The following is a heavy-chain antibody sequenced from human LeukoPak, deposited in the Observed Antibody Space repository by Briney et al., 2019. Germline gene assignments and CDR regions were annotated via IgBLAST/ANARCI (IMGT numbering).Heavy chain of an antibody. CDR3: ARDAHPQPGIDY. CDR2: ISSSSSYI. Sequence: GGSLRLSCAASGFTFSSYSMNWVRQAPGKGLEWVSSISSSSSYIYYADTVKGRFTISRDNAKNSLYLQMNSLRAEDTAVYYCARDAHPQPGIDYWGQGTLVTVSS. V-gene: IGHV3-21*01. CDR1: GFTFSSYS. D-gene: IGHD1-1*01. J-gene: IGHJ4*02.